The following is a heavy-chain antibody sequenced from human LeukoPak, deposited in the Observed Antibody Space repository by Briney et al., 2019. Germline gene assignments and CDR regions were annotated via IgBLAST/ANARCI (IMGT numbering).Heavy chain of an antibody. CDR3: ARDQNYYGSSGYSCHWYFDL. D-gene: IGHD3-22*01. CDR2: ISTTAYST. V-gene: IGHV3-11*01. Sequence: GGSLRLSCAASGFSFRDYYMTWIRQAPGKGLEWMSDISTTAYSTHYADPVRGRFTVSRDNAKNSLYLQMNSLSAEDTAVYYCARDQNYYGSSGYSCHWYFDLWGRGTLVTVSS. J-gene: IGHJ2*01. CDR1: GFSFRDYY.